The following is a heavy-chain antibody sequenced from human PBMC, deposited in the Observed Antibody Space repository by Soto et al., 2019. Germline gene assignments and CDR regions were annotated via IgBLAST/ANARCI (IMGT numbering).Heavy chain of an antibody. CDR3: ARDRGYGGNNEYYFDY. V-gene: IGHV4-31*03. CDR1: GGSISSGGYY. CDR2: IYYSGST. J-gene: IGHJ4*02. Sequence: QVQLQESGPGLVKPSQTLSLTCTVSGGSISSGGYYWSWIRQHPGKGLEWIGYIYYSGSTYYNPSLKIRVTISVDTSKNQFSLKLSSVTAADTAVYYCARDRGYGGNNEYYFDYWGQRTLVTVSS. D-gene: IGHD2-15*01.